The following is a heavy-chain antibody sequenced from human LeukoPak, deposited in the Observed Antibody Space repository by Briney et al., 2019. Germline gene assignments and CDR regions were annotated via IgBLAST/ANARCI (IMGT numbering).Heavy chain of an antibody. V-gene: IGHV4-39*07. D-gene: IGHD2-21*02. J-gene: IGHJ3*02. Sequence: PSETLSLTCTVSGGSISSSSYYWGWIRQPPGKGLEWIGSIYYSGSTYYNPSLKSRVTISVDTSKNQFSLKLSSVTAADTAVYYCARAWATYCGGDCYSGHLLRAFDIWGQGTMVTVSS. CDR2: IYYSGST. CDR1: GGSISSSSYY. CDR3: ARAWATYCGGDCYSGHLLRAFDI.